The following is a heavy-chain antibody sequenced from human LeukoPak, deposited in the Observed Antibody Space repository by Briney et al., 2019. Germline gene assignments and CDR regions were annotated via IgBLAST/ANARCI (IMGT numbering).Heavy chain of an antibody. CDR1: GGSIISGRYY. V-gene: IGHV4-61*02. Sequence: SEALSLTRTLSGGSIISGRYYGRWPRHPAGRGLECIGRIYTSGTTNYNPSLKSRVTISVDTSKTQFSLTLSSATAAHTAVYYCPRDRGLSSNYPVMIDPWGQGTLVTVSS. CDR2: IYTSGTT. J-gene: IGHJ5*02. D-gene: IGHD4-11*01. CDR3: PRDRGLSSNYPVMIDP.